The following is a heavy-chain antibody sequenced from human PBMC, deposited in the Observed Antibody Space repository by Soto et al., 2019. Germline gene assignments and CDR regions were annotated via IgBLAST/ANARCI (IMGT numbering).Heavy chain of an antibody. Sequence: SEILSLTCTVSGGSITDYYWSWIRLSPGKGLEWLGYSYHTWGSAYNPSLKSRVTISVDTSKNQFSLKLSSVTAADTAVYYCARVSGIYYYGMDVWGQGTTVPVSS. CDR2: SYHTWGS. CDR3: ARVSGIYYYGMDV. CDR1: GGSITDYY. D-gene: IGHD3-10*01. J-gene: IGHJ6*02. V-gene: IGHV4-59*08.